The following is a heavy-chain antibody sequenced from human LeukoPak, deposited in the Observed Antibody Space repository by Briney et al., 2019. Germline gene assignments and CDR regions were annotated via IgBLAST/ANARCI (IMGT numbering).Heavy chain of an antibody. CDR3: ARDLTGDSSHDY. CDR2: ISSDASAI. D-gene: IGHD3-22*01. Sequence: PGGSLRLSCAASGFTFSNYDMNWVRQAPGKGLEWVSYISSDASAIYYADSVKGRFTISRDSAKNSLYLQMNSLRAEDTAVYFCARDLTGDSSHDYWGQGTLVTVSS. CDR1: GFTFSNYD. J-gene: IGHJ4*02. V-gene: IGHV3-48*03.